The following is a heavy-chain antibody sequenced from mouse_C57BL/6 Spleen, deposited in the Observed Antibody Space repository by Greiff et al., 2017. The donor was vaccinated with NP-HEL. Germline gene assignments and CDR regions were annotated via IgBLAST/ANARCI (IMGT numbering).Heavy chain of an antibody. CDR2: IWSGGST. V-gene: IGHV2-2*01. Sequence: QVQLKESGPGLVQPSQSLSITCTVSGFSLTSYGVHWVRQSPGKGLEWLGVIWSGGSTDYNAAFISRLSISKDNSKSQVFFKMNSLQADDTAIYYCARKSKSVGAWFAYWGQGTLVTVSA. CDR1: GFSLTSYG. CDR3: ARKSKSVGAWFAY. J-gene: IGHJ3*01.